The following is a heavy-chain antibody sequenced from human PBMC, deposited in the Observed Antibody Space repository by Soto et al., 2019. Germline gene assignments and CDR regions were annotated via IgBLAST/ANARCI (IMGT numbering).Heavy chain of an antibody. CDR2: INPNGGGT. J-gene: IGHJ6*03. D-gene: IGHD5-12*01. CDR1: GDSFNDYY. V-gene: IGHV1-2*02. CDR3: ARESGGATATLDYYYFYMDV. Sequence: VQLVQSGAEVKKPGASVKVSCKTSGDSFNDYYIHWVRQAPGQGLEWMGWINPNGGGTKYAQKFQVRVTVTRDTSIRTVYMELRSLRSGDTAVYYCARESGGATATLDYYYFYMDVWGKGTTVTVSS.